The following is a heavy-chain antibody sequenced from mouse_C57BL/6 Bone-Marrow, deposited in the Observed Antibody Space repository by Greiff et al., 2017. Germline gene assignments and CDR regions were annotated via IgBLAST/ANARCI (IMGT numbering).Heavy chain of an antibody. Sequence: QVQLQQSGAELAKPGASVKLSCKASDYTFPSYWMHWVKKRPGQGLEWIGYINPSSGYTKYNQKFKDQATLTADKSSSTAYMQLSSLTYEDSAVYYCARRKLLRYGYIDVWGTGTTVTVSS. V-gene: IGHV1-7*01. CDR3: ARRKLLRYGYIDV. J-gene: IGHJ1*03. CDR1: DYTFPSYW. CDR2: INPSSGYT. D-gene: IGHD1-1*01.